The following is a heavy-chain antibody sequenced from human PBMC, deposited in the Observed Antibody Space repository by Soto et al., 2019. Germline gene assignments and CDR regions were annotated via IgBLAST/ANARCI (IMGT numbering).Heavy chain of an antibody. V-gene: IGHV4-59*01. CDR3: ATGPFSFGYGRS. J-gene: IGHJ5*02. CDR1: GGSISSDY. D-gene: IGHD5-18*01. CDR2: IYYTGST. Sequence: QVQLQESGPGLVKPSETLSLTCTVSGGSISSDYWSWIRQPPGKGLEWIGYIYYTGSTNYNPSLKSRVTISLDTSNNHFSLKLTSVTAADTAVYYCATGPFSFGYGRSWGQGTLVTVSS.